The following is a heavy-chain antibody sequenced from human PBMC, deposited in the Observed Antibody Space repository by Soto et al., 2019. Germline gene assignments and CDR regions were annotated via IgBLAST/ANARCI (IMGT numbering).Heavy chain of an antibody. CDR3: ARAPGVLDGMDV. CDR1: GYTFTGYY. Sequence: ASVKVSCKASGYTFTGYYMHWVRQAPGQGLEWMGWINPNSGGTNYAQKFQGWVTMTRDTSISTAYMELSRLRSDGTAVYYCARAPGVLDGMDVWGQGTTVTVSS. V-gene: IGHV1-2*04. D-gene: IGHD2-15*01. J-gene: IGHJ6*02. CDR2: INPNSGGT.